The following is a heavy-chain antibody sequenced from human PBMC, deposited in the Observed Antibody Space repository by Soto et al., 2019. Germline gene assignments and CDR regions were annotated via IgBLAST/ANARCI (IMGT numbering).Heavy chain of an antibody. D-gene: IGHD1-26*01. V-gene: IGHV4-34*01. J-gene: IGHJ4*02. CDR3: ARGPYSRGVGATNPSN. CDR1: GGSSSGWY. Sequence: SETLSLTCAVYGGSSSGWYWTWIRQSPVKGLEWIGEISSGSTNYNPSLKSRVTISADMSKNQFSLKLTSVTAADTAIYYCARGPYSRGVGATNPSNWGQGTQVTVSS. CDR2: ISSGST.